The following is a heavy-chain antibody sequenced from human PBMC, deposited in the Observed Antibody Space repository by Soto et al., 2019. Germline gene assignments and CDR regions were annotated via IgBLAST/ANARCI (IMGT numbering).Heavy chain of an antibody. CDR2: ISSSSSYI. J-gene: IGHJ4*02. D-gene: IGHD2-21*02. CDR3: ARVGRGGNSGVDY. CDR1: GFTFSSYS. V-gene: IGHV3-21*01. Sequence: PGVSLRLSCAASGFTFSSYSMNWVRQAPGKGLEWVSSISSSSSYIYYADSVKGRFTISRDNAKNSLYLQMNSLRAEDTAVYYCARVGRGGNSGVDYWGQGTLVTVS.